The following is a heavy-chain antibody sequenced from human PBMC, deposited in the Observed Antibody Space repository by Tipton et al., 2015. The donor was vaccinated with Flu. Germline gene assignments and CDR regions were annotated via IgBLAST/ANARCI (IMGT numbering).Heavy chain of an antibody. Sequence: GEALSSSGYYWSWIRRPPGKGLEWIGYIFYSESLYYNPSLESRVRISIDTTQNEVSLKLTSVTVADTAVYYCARVDIVLVASGSKENWFDPWGQGILVTVSS. CDR2: IFYSESL. V-gene: IGHV4-31*02. J-gene: IGHJ5*02. D-gene: IGHD2-8*02. CDR3: ARVDIVLVASGSKENWFDP. CDR1: GEALSSSGYY.